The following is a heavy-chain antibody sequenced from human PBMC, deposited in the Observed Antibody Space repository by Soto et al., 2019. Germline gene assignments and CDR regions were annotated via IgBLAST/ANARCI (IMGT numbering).Heavy chain of an antibody. V-gene: IGHV3-33*01. CDR3: ARYNYAFGSGFISIENLNWFDP. CDR1: GFTFSSYG. Sequence: QVQLVESGGGVVQPGRSLRLSCAASGFTFSSYGMHWVRQAPGKGLEWVAVIWYDGSNKYYADSVKGRFTISRDNSKDTLYLQMNSLRAEETAVYYCARYNYAFGSGFISIENLNWFDPWGQGSLVTVSS. CDR2: IWYDGSNK. J-gene: IGHJ5*02. D-gene: IGHD3-3*01.